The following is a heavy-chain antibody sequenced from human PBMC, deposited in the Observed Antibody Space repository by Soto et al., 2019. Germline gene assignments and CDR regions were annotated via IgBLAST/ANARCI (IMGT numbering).Heavy chain of an antibody. D-gene: IGHD1-1*01. CDR2: IIPIFRTP. CDR3: ARDKGRGQLGGNYYYALDV. Sequence: QVQLVQSGAEVLKPGSSVKLSCKTSGDTFDTFAISWVRQAPGQGLEWMGGIIPIFRTPDYTQKFQGRVTIPADVSTSQAYMELSSLRAEHTAVYSCARDKGRGQLGGNYYYALDVWGQGTTVTVSS. J-gene: IGHJ6*02. CDR1: GDTFDTFA. V-gene: IGHV1-69*12.